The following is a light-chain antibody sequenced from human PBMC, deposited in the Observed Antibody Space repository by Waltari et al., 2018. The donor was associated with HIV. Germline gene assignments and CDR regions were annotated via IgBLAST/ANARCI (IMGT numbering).Light chain of an antibody. V-gene: IGKV3-11*01. CDR1: QSVGTL. Sequence: EIVLTQSQATLSLSPGERATLSCRASQSVGTLLAWYQQKPGQAPRLLIYAASNRATGIPARFSGSGSGTDFTLTISGLEPEDFAIYYCQRRTNWPPEITFGGGSKVEIK. J-gene: IGKJ4*01. CDR2: AAS. CDR3: QRRTNWPPEIT.